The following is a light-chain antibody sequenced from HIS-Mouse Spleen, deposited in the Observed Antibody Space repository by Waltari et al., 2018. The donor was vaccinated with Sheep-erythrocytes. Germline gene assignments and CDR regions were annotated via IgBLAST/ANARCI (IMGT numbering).Light chain of an antibody. CDR2: AAS. CDR1: QGISNY. J-gene: IGKJ1*01. V-gene: IGKV1-27*01. CDR3: QKYNSALTWT. Sequence: DIQMTQSPSSLSASVGYRVTIICRASQGISNYLAWYQQKPGKVPKLLIYAASTLQSGVPSRFSGSGSGTDFTLTISSLQPEDVATYYCQKYNSALTWTFGQGTKVEIK.